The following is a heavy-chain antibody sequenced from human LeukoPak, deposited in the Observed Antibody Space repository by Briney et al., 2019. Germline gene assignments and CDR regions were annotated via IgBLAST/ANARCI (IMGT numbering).Heavy chain of an antibody. J-gene: IGHJ4*02. CDR1: GCSISSGSYY. D-gene: IGHD4-23*01. V-gene: IGHV4-61*02. CDR2: IYTSGST. Sequence: PSETLSLTCTVSGCSISSGSYYWSWIRQPAGKGLEWIGRIYTSGSTKYNPSLKSRVTISVDTSKNQFSLKLSSVTAADTAVYYCARSFTDYGDKGGYYFDYWGQGTLVTVSS. CDR3: ARSFTDYGDKGGYYFDY.